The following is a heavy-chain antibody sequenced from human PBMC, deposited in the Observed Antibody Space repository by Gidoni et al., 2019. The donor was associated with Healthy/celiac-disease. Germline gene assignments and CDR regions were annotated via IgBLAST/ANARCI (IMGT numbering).Heavy chain of an antibody. CDR2: IDYDDYK. Sequence: QVTLRESGPALVKPTQTLTLTCTLSGCSRSTSGMCVSWIRQPPGKALEWLALIDYDDYKYYSTSLTARLTYSKDTSKNQFVLTMPHMDPVDTASYYCARVHRDCYHFDFDYWGQGTLVTVSS. CDR3: ARVHRDCYHFDFDY. V-gene: IGHV2-70*01. CDR1: GCSRSTSGMC. D-gene: IGHD2-21*01. J-gene: IGHJ4*02.